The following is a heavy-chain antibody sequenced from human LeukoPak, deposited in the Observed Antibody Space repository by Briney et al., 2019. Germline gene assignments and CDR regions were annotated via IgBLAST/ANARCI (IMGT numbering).Heavy chain of an antibody. Sequence: PGGSLRLSCAASGFTFSKAWMSWVRQAPGKGLEWVGHIKSKSDGGTTDYAAPVKGRFTISRDDSKNTLYLQMSSLKTEDTAVYYCTTGTWIQLWLADYWGQGTLVTVSS. J-gene: IGHJ4*02. V-gene: IGHV3-15*01. D-gene: IGHD5-18*01. CDR3: TTGTWIQLWLADY. CDR2: IKSKSDGGTT. CDR1: GFTFSKAW.